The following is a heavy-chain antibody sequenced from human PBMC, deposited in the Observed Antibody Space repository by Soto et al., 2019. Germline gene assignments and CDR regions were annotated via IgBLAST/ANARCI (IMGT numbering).Heavy chain of an antibody. CDR3: ARESRAGVQGLDY. CDR2: INAGNGNT. V-gene: IGHV1-3*01. CDR1: GYTFTSYA. D-gene: IGHD1-1*01. Sequence: GASVKVSCKASGYTFTSYAMHWVRQAPGQRLEWMGWINAGNGNTKYSQKFQGRVTITRDTSASTAYMELSSLSSEDTAVYYCARESRAGVQGLDYWGQGTQVTVSS. J-gene: IGHJ4*02.